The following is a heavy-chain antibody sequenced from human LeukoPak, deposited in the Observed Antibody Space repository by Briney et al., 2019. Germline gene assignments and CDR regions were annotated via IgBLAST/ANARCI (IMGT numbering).Heavy chain of an antibody. D-gene: IGHD2-21*02. V-gene: IGHV4-39*01. CDR1: GGSISSSSYY. CDR3: ARHRGRGFWGRSGDNFDY. Sequence: SETLSLTCTVSGGSISSSSYYWGWIRQPPGKGLEWIGSIYYSGSTYYNPSLKSRVTISVDTSKNQFSLKLSSVTAADTAVYYCARHRGRGFWGRSGDNFDYWGQGTLVTVSS. CDR2: IYYSGST. J-gene: IGHJ4*02.